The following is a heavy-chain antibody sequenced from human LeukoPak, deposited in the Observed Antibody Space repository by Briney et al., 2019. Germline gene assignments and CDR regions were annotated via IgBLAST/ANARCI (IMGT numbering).Heavy chain of an antibody. CDR3: ARGTVILNWLDP. V-gene: IGHV1-3*01. CDR1: GYTFISYA. D-gene: IGHD3-16*02. Sequence: SVKVSCKASGYTFISYAMHWVRQAPGQRLELMGWINAGNGNTKYSQKFQGRVSMTRDTSASVAYMELSSLTSEDTAVYYCARGTVILNWLDPWGQGTLVTVSS. J-gene: IGHJ5*02. CDR2: INAGNGNT.